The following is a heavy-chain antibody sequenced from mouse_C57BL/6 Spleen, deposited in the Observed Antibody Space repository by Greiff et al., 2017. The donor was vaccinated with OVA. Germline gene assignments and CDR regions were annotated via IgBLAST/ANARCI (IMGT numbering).Heavy chain of an antibody. CDR2: IYPGDGDT. D-gene: IGHD3-2*02. CDR3: ARREAQALDY. J-gene: IGHJ2*01. V-gene: IGHV1-80*01. CDR1: GYAFSSYW. Sequence: VKLVESGAELVKPGASVKISCKASGYAFSSYWMNWVKQRPGKGLEWIGQIYPGDGDTNYNGKFKGKATLTADKSSSTAYMQLSSLTSEDSAVYFCARREAQALDYWGQGTTLTVSS.